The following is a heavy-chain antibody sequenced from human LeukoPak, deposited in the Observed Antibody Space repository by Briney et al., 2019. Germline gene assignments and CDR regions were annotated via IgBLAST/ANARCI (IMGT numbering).Heavy chain of an antibody. CDR3: ARVTGSIDY. D-gene: IGHD1-26*01. Sequence: ASVKVSCKPSGHIDLDYGINWVRQATGQGLEWMGWINLNSGNTGYAQNFQGRLTMTRDTSINTAYMELSTLRSEDTAVYYCARVTGSIDYWGQGTLVTVSS. V-gene: IGHV1-8*02. CDR2: INLNSGNT. J-gene: IGHJ4*02. CDR1: GHIDLDYG.